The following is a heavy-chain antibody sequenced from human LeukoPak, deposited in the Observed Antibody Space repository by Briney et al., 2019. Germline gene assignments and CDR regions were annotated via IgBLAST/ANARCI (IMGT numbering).Heavy chain of an antibody. V-gene: IGHV3-23*01. CDR1: GFTFSSYA. D-gene: IGHD6-25*01. J-gene: IGHJ4*02. Sequence: PGGSLRLSCAASGFTFSSYAMSWVRQAPRKGLEWVSGISGSGGSTYYADSVKGRFTISRDNSRNTLYLQMNSPRAEDTAVYYCAILPGYSSGCYEVNYWGRGTLVTVAS. CDR3: AILPGYSSGCYEVNY. CDR2: ISGSGGST.